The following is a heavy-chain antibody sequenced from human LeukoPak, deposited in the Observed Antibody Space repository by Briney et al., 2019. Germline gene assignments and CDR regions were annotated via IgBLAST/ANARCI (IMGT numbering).Heavy chain of an antibody. CDR3: ARDPARPGGYYFDY. V-gene: IGHV1-46*01. CDR2: INPSGGST. D-gene: IGHD6-6*01. J-gene: IGHJ4*02. Sequence: ASVKVSCKASGGTFSSYAISWVRQAPGQGLEWMGIINPSGGSTSYAQKFQGRVTMTRDTSTSTVYMELSSLRSEDTAVYYCARDPARPGGYYFDYWGQGTLVTVSS. CDR1: GGTFSSYA.